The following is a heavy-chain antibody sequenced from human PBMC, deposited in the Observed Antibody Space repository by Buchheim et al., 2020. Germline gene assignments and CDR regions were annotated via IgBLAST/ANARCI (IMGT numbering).Heavy chain of an antibody. J-gene: IGHJ4*02. D-gene: IGHD5-18*01. Sequence: EVQLVESGGGLVQPGGSLRLSCAASGFTFSSYWMSWVRQAPGKGLEWVANIKQDGSEKYYVDSVKGRFTISRDNAKNSPYLQMNSLRAEDTAVYYCAREAVTWIQLWSLAHFDYWGQGTL. CDR2: IKQDGSEK. CDR3: AREAVTWIQLWSLAHFDY. CDR1: GFTFSSYW. V-gene: IGHV3-7*01.